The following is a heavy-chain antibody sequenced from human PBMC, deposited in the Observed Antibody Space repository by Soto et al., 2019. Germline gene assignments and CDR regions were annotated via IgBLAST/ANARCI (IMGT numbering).Heavy chain of an antibody. Sequence: EAHLVESGGGLPQPGGSLRLSCVASGFNFSPYFMAWVRQGPGRGLEWVSHIKGDGTTTAYADSVRGRFIISRDNGRNTLFLQMNSLRDEDTAADYCVRDRGTPDSFDIWGQGTTVIVSS. D-gene: IGHD1-26*01. V-gene: IGHV3-74*01. CDR3: VRDRGTPDSFDI. CDR1: GFNFSPYF. CDR2: IKGDGTTT. J-gene: IGHJ3*02.